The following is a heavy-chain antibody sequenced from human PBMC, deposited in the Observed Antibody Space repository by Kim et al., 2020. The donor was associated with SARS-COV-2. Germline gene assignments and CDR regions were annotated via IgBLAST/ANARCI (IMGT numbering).Heavy chain of an antibody. J-gene: IGHJ5*02. Sequence: KYYVDSVKGRLTISGDNAKNLLYLQMNTLRAEDPAMYYCARDRGWDRFDPWGQGTLVTVSS. CDR2: K. D-gene: IGHD6-19*01. V-gene: IGHV3-7*03. CDR3: ARDRGWDRFDP.